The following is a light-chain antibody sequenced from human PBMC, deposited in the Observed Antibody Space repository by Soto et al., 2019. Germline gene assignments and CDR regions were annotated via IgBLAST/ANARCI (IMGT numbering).Light chain of an antibody. CDR2: GAS. V-gene: IGKV3-20*01. J-gene: IGKJ3*01. Sequence: EIVLTQSPGTLSLSPGERATLSCRASQSVSNNYLAWYQQKPGQAPRLLVYGASNRATAIADRFSGSGSGTDFTLTISSLQPEDFATYYCQQANSFPFTFGPGTKVDIK. CDR1: QSVSNNY. CDR3: QQANSFPFT.